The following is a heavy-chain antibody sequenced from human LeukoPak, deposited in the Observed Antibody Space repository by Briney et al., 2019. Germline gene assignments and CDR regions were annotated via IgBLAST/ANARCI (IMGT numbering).Heavy chain of an antibody. V-gene: IGHV4-39*07. D-gene: IGHD2-15*01. Sequence: SETLSLTCTVSGGSISSSSYYWGWIRQPPGKGLEWIGRIYTSGSTNYNPSLKSRVNISVDTSKNQFSLRLSSVTAADTAVYYCAREDRYCSGGSCYSWGQGTLVTVSS. J-gene: IGHJ4*02. CDR1: GGSISSSSYY. CDR3: AREDRYCSGGSCYS. CDR2: IYTSGST.